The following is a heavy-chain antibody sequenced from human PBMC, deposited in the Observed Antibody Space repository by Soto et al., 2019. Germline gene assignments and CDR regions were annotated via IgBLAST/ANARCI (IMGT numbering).Heavy chain of an antibody. CDR3: ARGEMATIWPLAY. CDR2: INSDGTTT. V-gene: IGHV3-74*01. Sequence: EVQLVECGGGLVQPGGSLRPSCAASGFTFSAYWMHWVRQAPGEGLVCVSRINSDGTTTNYADCVKGRFTISRDNAENTLYLQMNSLRAEDTAVYYCARGEMATIWPLAYWGQGALVTVSS. CDR1: GFTFSAYW. D-gene: IGHD5-12*01. J-gene: IGHJ4*02.